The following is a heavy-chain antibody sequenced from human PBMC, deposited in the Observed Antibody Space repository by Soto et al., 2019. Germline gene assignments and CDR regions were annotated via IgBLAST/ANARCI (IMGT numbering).Heavy chain of an antibody. V-gene: IGHV4-59*01. CDR1: GGSISSYY. Sequence: QVQLQESGPGLVKPSETLSLTCTVSGGSISSYYWSWIRQPPGKGLEWIGYIYYSGSTNYNPSLKSRVTISVDTSKNQFSLGLSSVTAADTAIYSCARGGYSYGGMYYFDYWGQGTLVTVSS. J-gene: IGHJ4*02. D-gene: IGHD5-18*01. CDR3: ARGGYSYGGMYYFDY. CDR2: IYYSGST.